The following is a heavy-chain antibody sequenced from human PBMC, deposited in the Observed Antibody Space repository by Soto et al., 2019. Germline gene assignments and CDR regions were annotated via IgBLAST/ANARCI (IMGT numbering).Heavy chain of an antibody. V-gene: IGHV1-3*01. CDR2: INAGNGNT. Sequence: ASVQVSCQASGYTFTSYAMHWVRQAPGQRLEGMGWINAGNGNTKYSQKFQGRVTITRDTSASTAYMELSSLRSEDTAVYYCAIARIAARPEWYFDLWGRGTLVTAPQ. D-gene: IGHD6-6*01. J-gene: IGHJ2*01. CDR3: AIARIAARPEWYFDL. CDR1: GYTFTSYA.